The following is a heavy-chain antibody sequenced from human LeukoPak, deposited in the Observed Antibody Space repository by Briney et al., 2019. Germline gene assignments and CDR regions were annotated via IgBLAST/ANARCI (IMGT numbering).Heavy chain of an antibody. CDR3: ARVLSPQLLFLYYYYYMDV. Sequence: PGGSPRLSCAASGFTFSSYSMNWVRQAPGKGLEWVSSISSSSSYIYYADSVKGRFTISRDNAKNSLYLQMNSLRAEDTAVYYCARVLSPQLLFLYYYYYMDVWGKGTTVTVSS. D-gene: IGHD2-2*01. J-gene: IGHJ6*03. CDR2: ISSSSSYI. V-gene: IGHV3-21*01. CDR1: GFTFSSYS.